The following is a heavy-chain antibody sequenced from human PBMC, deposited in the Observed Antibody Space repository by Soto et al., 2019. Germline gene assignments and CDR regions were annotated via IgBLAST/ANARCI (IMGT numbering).Heavy chain of an antibody. Sequence: PSQTLSLTCAISGDSVSSNSAAWNWIRQSPSRGLEWLGRTYYRSKWYNDYAVSVKSRITINPDTSKNQFSLQLNSVTPEDTAVYYSARGGGYIVVVPAASYYGMDVWGQGTTVTVSS. CDR3: ARGGGYIVVVPAASYYGMDV. CDR2: TYYRSKWYN. CDR1: GDSVSSNSAA. V-gene: IGHV6-1*01. J-gene: IGHJ6*02. D-gene: IGHD2-2*01.